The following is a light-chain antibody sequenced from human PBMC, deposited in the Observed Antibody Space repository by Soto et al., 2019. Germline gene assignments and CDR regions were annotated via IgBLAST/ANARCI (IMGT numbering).Light chain of an antibody. V-gene: IGKV4-1*01. J-gene: IGKJ4*01. CDR1: QSVLYSSNNKNY. CDR2: WAS. CDR3: QQYYSTPFT. Sequence: DIVMTQSPDSLAVSLGERATINCKSSQSVLYSSNNKNYLAWYQQKPGQPPKLLIYWASTPESGVPDRFSGSGSGTDFTLTISSLQAEDVAVYNCQQYYSTPFTFGGGTKVEIK.